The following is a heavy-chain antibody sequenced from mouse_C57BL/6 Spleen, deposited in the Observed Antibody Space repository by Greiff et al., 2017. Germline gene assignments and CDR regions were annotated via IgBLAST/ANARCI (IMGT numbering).Heavy chain of an antibody. J-gene: IGHJ1*03. CDR1: GYSFTDYN. V-gene: IGHV1-39*01. CDR2: INPNYGTT. CDR3: AREVNYDGYFDV. Sequence: EVQLQESGPELVKPGASVTISCKASGYSFTDYNMNWVKQSNGKSLEWIGVINPNYGTTSYNQKFKGNATLTGDQSSSTAYMQLNSLTSEDSAVYYCAREVNYDGYFDVWGTGTTVTVSS. D-gene: IGHD2-4*01.